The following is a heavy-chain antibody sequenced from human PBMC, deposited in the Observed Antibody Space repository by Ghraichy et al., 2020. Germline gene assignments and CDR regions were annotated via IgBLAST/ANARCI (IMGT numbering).Heavy chain of an antibody. J-gene: IGHJ4*02. Sequence: GYLRLSCAASGFTFTNYWMTWVRQAPGKGLEWVANIKEDGSVKYYVDSVKGRFTISRDNAKNSLFLQMSSLRVEDTAVYYCVIGEANWVHWGQGTLVTVSS. CDR2: IKEDGSVK. CDR1: GFTFTNYW. V-gene: IGHV3-7*01. D-gene: IGHD7-27*01. CDR3: VIGEANWVH.